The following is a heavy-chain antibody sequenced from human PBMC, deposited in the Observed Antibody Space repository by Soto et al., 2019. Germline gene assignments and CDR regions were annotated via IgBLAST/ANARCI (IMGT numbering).Heavy chain of an antibody. V-gene: IGHV2-5*01. CDR3: AHRRFAKHSSLPEDFDY. CDR1: GFSLNSSGVG. J-gene: IGHJ4*02. D-gene: IGHD6-13*01. CDR2: IYWNDEM. Sequence: SGPTLVNPTQTLTLTCTFSGFSLNSSGVGVGWIRQPPGKALEWLALIYWNDEMHYSPSLKSRLTITEDASKHQVVLTVTNMDPVDTAKYYCAHRRFAKHSSLPEDFDYWGQGILVTVSS.